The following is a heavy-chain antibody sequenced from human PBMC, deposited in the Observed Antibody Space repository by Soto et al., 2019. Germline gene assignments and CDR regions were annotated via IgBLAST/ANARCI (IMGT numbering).Heavy chain of an antibody. CDR2: IVVGSGNT. J-gene: IGHJ6*02. CDR3: AADRSSYGYDYYGMDV. V-gene: IGHV1-58*01. D-gene: IGHD5-18*01. Sequence: SVKVSCKASGFTFTSSAVQWVRQARGQRLEWIGWIVVGSGNTNYAQKFQERVTITRDMSTSTAYMELGSLRSEDTAVYYCAADRSSYGYDYYGMDVWGQGTTVTVSS. CDR1: GFTFTSSA.